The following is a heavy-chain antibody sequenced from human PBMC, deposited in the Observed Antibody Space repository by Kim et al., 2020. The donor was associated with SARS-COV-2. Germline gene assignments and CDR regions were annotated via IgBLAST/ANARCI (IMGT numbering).Heavy chain of an antibody. J-gene: IGHJ4*02. CDR1: GYSFSSYW. CDR2: IYLGDSDI. D-gene: IGHD1-1*01. CDR3: ARRRGWNTGSSFDY. V-gene: IGHV5-51*01. Sequence: GESLKISCRSSGYSFSSYWIGWVRQMPGKGLVWMGIIYLGDSDIRYSPSFQGQVTISADKSISTAYLQWSSLKASDTAMYYCARRRGWNTGSSFDYWGQGTLVTVSS.